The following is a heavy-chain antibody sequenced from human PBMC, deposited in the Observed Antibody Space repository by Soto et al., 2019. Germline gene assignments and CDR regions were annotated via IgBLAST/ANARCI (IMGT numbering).Heavy chain of an antibody. V-gene: IGHV3-64D*06. Sequence: GGSLRLSCSASGFTFSSYAMHWVRQAPGKGLEYVSAISSNGGSTYYADSVKGRFTISRDNSKNTLYLQMSSLRAEDTAVYYCVKGDSSSWYSDYYYYYGMDVWGQGTTVTASS. CDR3: VKGDSSSWYSDYYYYYGMDV. CDR2: ISSNGGST. CDR1: GFTFSSYA. D-gene: IGHD6-13*01. J-gene: IGHJ6*02.